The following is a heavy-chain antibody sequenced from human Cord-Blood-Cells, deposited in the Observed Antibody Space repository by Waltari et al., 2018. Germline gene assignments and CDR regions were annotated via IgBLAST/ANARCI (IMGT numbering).Heavy chain of an antibody. CDR2: INHSGIT. V-gene: IGHV4-34*01. CDR3: ARGKTSSSWFDY. D-gene: IGHD6-13*01. Sequence: QVQLQQWGEGLLKPSETLSPTCAVYGGSVSGYYWSWIRQPPGKGLELIGEINHSGITNYNPSLKSRVTISVDTSKNQFSLKLSSVTAADTAVYYCARGKTSSSWFDYWGQGTLVTVSS. J-gene: IGHJ4*02. CDR1: GGSVSGYY.